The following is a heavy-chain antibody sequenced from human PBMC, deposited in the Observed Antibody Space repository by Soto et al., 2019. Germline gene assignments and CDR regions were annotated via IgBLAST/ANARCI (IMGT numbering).Heavy chain of an antibody. J-gene: IGHJ5*02. V-gene: IGHV4-30-4*01. CDR2: IYYSGST. Sequence: SETLSLTCTVSGGSISSGDYYWSWIRQPPGKGLEWIGYIYYSGSTYYNPSLKSRVTISVDTSKNQFSLKLSSVTAADTAVYYCARDRRFLEWLTWFDPWGQEPWSPSPQ. CDR1: GGSISSGDYY. CDR3: ARDRRFLEWLTWFDP. D-gene: IGHD3-3*01.